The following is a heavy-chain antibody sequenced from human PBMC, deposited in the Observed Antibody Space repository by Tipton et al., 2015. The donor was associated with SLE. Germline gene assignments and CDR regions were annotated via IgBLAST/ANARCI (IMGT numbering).Heavy chain of an antibody. V-gene: IGHV4-31*11. D-gene: IGHD4-23*01. CDR1: GGSINHDNFF. CDR3: AGDYGGPDCFDP. Sequence: TLSLTCAVSGGSINHDNFFWSWLRQRPGKGLEWIAYIHYSGDAYYNPSLKSRVAISLDTSHNQFSLSLTSVTAADTAVYYCAGDYGGPDCFDPWGLGTLVTVSS. J-gene: IGHJ5*02. CDR2: IHYSGDA.